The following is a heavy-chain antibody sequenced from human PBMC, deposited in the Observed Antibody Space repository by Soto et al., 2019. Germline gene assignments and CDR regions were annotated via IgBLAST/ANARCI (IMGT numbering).Heavy chain of an antibody. D-gene: IGHD3-3*01. CDR1: GGSISSGGYY. Sequence: SETLSLTCTVSGGSISSGGYYWSWIRQHPGKGLEWIGYIYYSGSTYYNPSLKSRVTISVDTSKDQFSLKLSSVTAADTAVYYCARGYYDFWSGPGGAFDIWGQGTMVTVSS. V-gene: IGHV4-31*03. CDR3: ARGYYDFWSGPGGAFDI. CDR2: IYYSGST. J-gene: IGHJ3*02.